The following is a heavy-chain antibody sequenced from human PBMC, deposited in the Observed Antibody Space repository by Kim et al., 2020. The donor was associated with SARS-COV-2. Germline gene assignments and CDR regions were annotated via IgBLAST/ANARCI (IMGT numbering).Heavy chain of an antibody. CDR3: ARPFGSGYFDY. CDR2: T. D-gene: IGHD3-22*01. J-gene: IGHJ4*02. Sequence: TYYNPSLQSRVTISVDTSKNQFSLKRSSVTAADTAVYYCARPFGSGYFDYWGQGTLVTVSS. V-gene: IGHV4-39*01.